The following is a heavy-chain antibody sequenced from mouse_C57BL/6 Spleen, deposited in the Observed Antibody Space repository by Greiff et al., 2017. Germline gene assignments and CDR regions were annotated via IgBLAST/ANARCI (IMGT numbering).Heavy chain of an antibody. CDR3: ARQLASFDY. CDR2: ISSGGSYT. J-gene: IGHJ2*01. CDR1: GFTFSSYG. Sequence: EVMLVESGGDLVKPGGSLKLSCAASGFTFSSYGMSWVRQTPDKRLEWVATISSGGSYTYYPDSVKGRFTISRDNAKNTLYLQMSSLKSEDTAMYYCARQLASFDYWGQGTTLTVSS. V-gene: IGHV5-6*01.